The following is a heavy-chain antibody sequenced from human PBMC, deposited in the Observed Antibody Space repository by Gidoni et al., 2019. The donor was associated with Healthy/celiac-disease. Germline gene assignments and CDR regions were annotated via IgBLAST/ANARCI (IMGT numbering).Heavy chain of an antibody. CDR2: IYYSGST. CDR3: ARRTQYQLLASGFDY. V-gene: IGHV4-39*01. D-gene: IGHD2-2*01. Sequence: SIYYSGSTYYNPSLKSRVTISVDTSKNQFSLKLSSVTAADTAVYYCARRTQYQLLASGFDYWGQGTLVTVSS. J-gene: IGHJ4*02.